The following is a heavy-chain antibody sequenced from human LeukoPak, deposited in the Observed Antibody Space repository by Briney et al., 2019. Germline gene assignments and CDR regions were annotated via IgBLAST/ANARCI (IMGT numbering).Heavy chain of an antibody. CDR3: ARDPASGDYADVNDY. J-gene: IGHJ4*02. CDR1: GGTFSSYA. D-gene: IGHD4-17*01. CDR2: IIPILGIA. V-gene: IGHV1-69*04. Sequence: GASVTVSCKASGGTFSSYAISWVRQAPGQGLEWMGRIIPILGIANYAQKFQGRVTSTADESTSTAYMELSSLRSEDTAVYYCARDPASGDYADVNDYWGQGTLVTVSS.